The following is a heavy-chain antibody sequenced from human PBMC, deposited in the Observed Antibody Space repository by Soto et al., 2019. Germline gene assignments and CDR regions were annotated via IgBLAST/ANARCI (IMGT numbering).Heavy chain of an antibody. D-gene: IGHD3-16*01. CDR1: VGSISGYY. CDR3: AMTEPTLYNGFDP. CDR2: IYYSGST. J-gene: IGHJ5*02. Sequence: QVQLQESGPGLVKPSETLSLTCTVSVGSISGYYWTWIRQSPGKGLEWIGHIYYSGSTKYNPSLKSRLTMSVDRSKNQFSLRLRSVTDADTAVYYFAMTEPTLYNGFDPWGQGTLVTVSS. V-gene: IGHV4-59*12.